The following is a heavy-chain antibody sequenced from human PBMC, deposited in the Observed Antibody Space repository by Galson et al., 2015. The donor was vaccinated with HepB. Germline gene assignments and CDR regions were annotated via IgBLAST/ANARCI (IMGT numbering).Heavy chain of an antibody. J-gene: IGHJ4*02. CDR2: IRSKAYGGTT. Sequence: SLRLSCAASGFTFGDYAMSWVRQAPGKGLEWVGFIRSKAYGGTTEYAASVKGRFTISRDDSKSIAYLQMNSLKTEDTAVYYCTRDRLAADGCSLDYWGQGTLVTVSS. V-gene: IGHV3-49*04. CDR3: TRDRLAADGCSLDY. CDR1: GFTFGDYA. D-gene: IGHD6-13*01.